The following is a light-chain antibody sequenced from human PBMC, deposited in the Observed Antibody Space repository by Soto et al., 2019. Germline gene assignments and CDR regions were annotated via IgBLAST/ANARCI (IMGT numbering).Light chain of an antibody. CDR2: DAS. CDR3: QHRSNWPXT. CDR1: QSVSSY. J-gene: IGKJ4*01. Sequence: EIVLTQSPATLSLSPGERATLSCRASQSVSSYLAWYQQKPGQAPRLLIYDASNRATGIPARFSGSGSGTDFTLTISSLEPEDFAIYYCQHRSNWPXTFGGGTKVDIK. V-gene: IGKV3-11*01.